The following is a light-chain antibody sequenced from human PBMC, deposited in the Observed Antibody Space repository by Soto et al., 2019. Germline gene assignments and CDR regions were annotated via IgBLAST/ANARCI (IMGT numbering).Light chain of an antibody. Sequence: DIQMTQSPSSLFASVGDRVSITCRASQGIRNNLGWYQQKPGEAPKRLIYGASSSQSGVPSRFSGSGSGTEFTLTISSLRPEDFATYYCLQHDSYPRTFGQGTKLEIK. CDR2: GAS. CDR1: QGIRNN. V-gene: IGKV1-17*01. J-gene: IGKJ1*01. CDR3: LQHDSYPRT.